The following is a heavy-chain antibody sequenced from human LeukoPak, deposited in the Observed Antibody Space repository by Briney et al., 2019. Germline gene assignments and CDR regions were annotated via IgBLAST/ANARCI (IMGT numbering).Heavy chain of an antibody. CDR2: IHHSGST. CDR1: GGSISSSNW. V-gene: IGHV4-4*02. D-gene: IGHD5-24*01. Sequence: SGTLSLTCAVSGGSISSSNWWSWVRQPPGKGLEWIGSIHHSGSTYYNPSLKSRVTISVDTSNNQFSLKLSSVTAADTAVYYCVRSPDGRDGYMNNWFDPWGQGTLVTVSS. J-gene: IGHJ5*02. CDR3: VRSPDGRDGYMNNWFDP.